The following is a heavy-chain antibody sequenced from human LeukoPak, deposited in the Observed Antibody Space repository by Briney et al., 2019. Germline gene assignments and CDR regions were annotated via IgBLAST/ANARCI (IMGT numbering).Heavy chain of an antibody. CDR3: ATAYYDNWFDP. CDR1: GGTFSSYA. D-gene: IGHD3-3*01. CDR2: IIPIFGTA. Sequence: GASVKVSCKASGGTFSSYAISWVRQAPGQGLEWMGGIIPIFGTANYAQKFQGRVTMTEDTSTDTAYMERSSLRSEDTAVYYCATAYYDNWFDPWGQGTLVTVSS. V-gene: IGHV1-69*06. J-gene: IGHJ5*02.